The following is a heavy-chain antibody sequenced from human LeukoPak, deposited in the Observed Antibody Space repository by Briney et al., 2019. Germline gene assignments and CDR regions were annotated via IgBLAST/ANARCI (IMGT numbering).Heavy chain of an antibody. CDR2: IYYSGST. Sequence: SETLSLTCTVSGGSISSSSYYWGWIRRPPGKGLEWIGSIYYSGSTYYNPSLKSRVTISVDTSKNQFSLKLSSVTAADTAVYYCARDGPLQHFDYWGQGTLVTVSS. D-gene: IGHD4-11*01. V-gene: IGHV4-39*07. J-gene: IGHJ4*02. CDR3: ARDGPLQHFDY. CDR1: GGSISSSSYY.